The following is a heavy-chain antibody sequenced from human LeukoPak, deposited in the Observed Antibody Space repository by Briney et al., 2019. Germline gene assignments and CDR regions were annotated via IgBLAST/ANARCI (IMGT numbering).Heavy chain of an antibody. CDR1: GGSISSSNW. D-gene: IGHD1-26*01. CDR2: IYHRGTT. CDR3: ARGPGGKGAFDI. V-gene: IGHV4-4*02. J-gene: IGHJ3*02. Sequence: SGTLSLTCAVSGGSISSSNWWSWVRQPPGKGLEWIGEIYHRGTTNYNPSLKSRVTISVDKSKNQFSLKLTFVTAADTAVYYCARGPGGKGAFDIWGQGTMVAVSS.